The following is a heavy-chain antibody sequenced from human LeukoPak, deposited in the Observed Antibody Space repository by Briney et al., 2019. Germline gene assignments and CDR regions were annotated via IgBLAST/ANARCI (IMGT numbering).Heavy chain of an antibody. CDR1: GFTFSSYA. CDR2: IKQDGREK. Sequence: GGSLRLSCAASGFTFSSYAMHWVRQAPGKGLEWVANIKQDGREKYYVDSVKGRFTISRDNAKNSLYLQMNSLRAEDTAVYYCARVTIFGVVIPHFDYWGQGTLVTVSS. D-gene: IGHD3-3*01. J-gene: IGHJ4*02. CDR3: ARVTIFGVVIPHFDY. V-gene: IGHV3-7*01.